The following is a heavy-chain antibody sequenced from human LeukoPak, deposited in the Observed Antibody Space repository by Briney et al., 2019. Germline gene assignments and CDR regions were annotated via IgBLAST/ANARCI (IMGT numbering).Heavy chain of an antibody. V-gene: IGHV3-74*01. CDR3: ARGGENFFDY. CDR1: GFTFSRYL. Sequence: GGSLRLSCTASGFTFSRYLMHWVRQAPGKGLVGVSRINGDGTITTYADSVKGRFTISRDNSNNTLYLQMNSLRAEDTAVYYCARGGENFFDYWGQGILVTVSS. J-gene: IGHJ4*02. CDR2: INGDGTIT.